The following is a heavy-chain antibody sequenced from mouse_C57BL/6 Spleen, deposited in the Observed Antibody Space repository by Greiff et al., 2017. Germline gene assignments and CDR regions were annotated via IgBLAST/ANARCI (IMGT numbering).Heavy chain of an antibody. V-gene: IGHV1-80*01. J-gene: IGHJ4*01. CDR2: IYPGDGDT. CDR1: GYAFSSYW. D-gene: IGHD4-1*01. CDR3: KYRLTGPSYYAMDY. Sequence: VQLQQSGAELVKPGASVKISCKASGYAFSSYWMNWVKQRPGRGLEGIGQIYPGDGDTNYNGKFKGKATLTADKSSSTAYMQLSSLTSEDSAVYFCKYRLTGPSYYAMDYWGQGTSVTVSS.